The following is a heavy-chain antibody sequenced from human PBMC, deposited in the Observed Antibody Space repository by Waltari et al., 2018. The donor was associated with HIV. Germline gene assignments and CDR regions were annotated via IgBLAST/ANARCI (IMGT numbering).Heavy chain of an antibody. CDR2: INYSGST. D-gene: IGHD3-10*01. V-gene: IGHV4-31*03. Sequence: QVQLQESGPGLVKPSQTLSLTCTVPGGSISSGGYYWVWTRKPTGKGLEWIGNINYSGSTYYNPSLKSRISISVETSKNQFSLKLSAVTAADTAVYYCARGFTLVRGVIVTKGFDYWGQGTLVTVSS. J-gene: IGHJ4*02. CDR3: ARGFTLVRGVIVTKGFDY. CDR1: GGSISSGGYY.